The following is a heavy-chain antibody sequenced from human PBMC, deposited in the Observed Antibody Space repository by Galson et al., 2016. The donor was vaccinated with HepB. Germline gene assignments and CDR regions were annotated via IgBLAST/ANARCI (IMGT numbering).Heavy chain of an antibody. CDR3: ARGDNPDYGDYASAYYYMDV. CDR1: GGSFSGYY. Sequence: ETLSLTCAVYGGSFSGYYWNWIRQPPGKGLEWIGEINHSGSTNYNPSLKSRVTISVDTSKNQFPLKLSSVTAADTAVYYCARGDNPDYGDYASAYYYMDVWGKGTTVTVSS. V-gene: IGHV4-34*01. CDR2: INHSGST. D-gene: IGHD4-17*01. J-gene: IGHJ6*03.